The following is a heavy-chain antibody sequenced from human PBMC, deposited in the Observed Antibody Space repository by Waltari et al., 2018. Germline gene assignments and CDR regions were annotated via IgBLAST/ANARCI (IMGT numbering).Heavy chain of an antibody. V-gene: IGHV4-38-2*01. CDR3: ARGSQLAAAGTNWFDP. CDR2: IYHSGST. D-gene: IGHD6-13*01. Sequence: QVQLQESGPGLVKPSETLSLTCAVSGYSISSGYYWGWIRQPPGKGLEWIGSIYHSGSTYDNPSLKSRVTISVDTSKNHFALKLSSVTAADTAVYYCARGSQLAAAGTNWFDPWGQGTLVTVSS. CDR1: GYSISSGYY. J-gene: IGHJ5*02.